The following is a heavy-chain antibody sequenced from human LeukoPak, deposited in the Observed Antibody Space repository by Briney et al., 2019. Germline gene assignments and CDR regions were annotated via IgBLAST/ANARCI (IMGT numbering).Heavy chain of an antibody. CDR2: ISSSSSYI. CDR1: GFTFSSYS. CDR3: AREGGSSLGLNWFDP. J-gene: IGHJ5*02. Sequence: GGSLRLSCAAPGFTFSSYSMNWVRQAPGKGLEWVSSISSSSSYIYYADSVKGRFTISRDNAKNSLYLQMNSLRAEDTAVYYCAREGGSSLGLNWFDPWGQGTLVTVSS. V-gene: IGHV3-21*01. D-gene: IGHD6-13*01.